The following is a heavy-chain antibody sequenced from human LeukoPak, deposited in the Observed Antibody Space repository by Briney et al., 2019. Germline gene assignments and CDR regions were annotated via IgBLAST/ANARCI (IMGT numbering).Heavy chain of an antibody. CDR3: VRDQRIVGTGNYFDY. V-gene: IGHV3-48*02. CDR2: ISSSSNTI. CDR1: GFTFSRYS. D-gene: IGHD1-26*01. Sequence: SGGSLRLSCAASGFTFSRYSMNWVRKAPGKGLEWVSYISSSSNTIYYADSVKGRFTISRDNAKNSLYLQMNSLSDEDTAVYYCVRDQRIVGTGNYFDYWGQGTLVTVSS. J-gene: IGHJ4*02.